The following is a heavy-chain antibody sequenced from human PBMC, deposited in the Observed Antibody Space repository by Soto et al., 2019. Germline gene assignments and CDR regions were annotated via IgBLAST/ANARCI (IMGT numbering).Heavy chain of an antibody. CDR1: GGSIRSYY. D-gene: IGHD5-12*01. J-gene: IGHJ4*02. V-gene: IGHV4-59*01. CDR3: ARGEGYNFFLDY. Sequence: QVQLQESGPGLVKPSETLSLTCTVSGGSIRSYYWRWIRQPPGKGLEWIGYIYYSGSTNYNPSLKSRVTISVDTSKNQFSLNLKSVTAADTAVYYCARGEGYNFFLDYWGQGTLVTVSS. CDR2: IYYSGST.